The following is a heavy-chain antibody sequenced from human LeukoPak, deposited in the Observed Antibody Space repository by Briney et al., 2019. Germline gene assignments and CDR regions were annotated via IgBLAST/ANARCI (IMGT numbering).Heavy chain of an antibody. Sequence: PGGSLRLSCAASGFAFSTYAMNWVRQAPGKGLEWVANIKQDGSEKTYVDSVKGRFTISRDNAKNSLYLQMNSLRVEDTAMYYCVRDGGTDWYDPWGQGTLVTVFS. V-gene: IGHV3-7*01. CDR1: GFAFSTYA. CDR3: VRDGGTDWYDP. J-gene: IGHJ5*02. CDR2: IKQDGSEK. D-gene: IGHD3-16*01.